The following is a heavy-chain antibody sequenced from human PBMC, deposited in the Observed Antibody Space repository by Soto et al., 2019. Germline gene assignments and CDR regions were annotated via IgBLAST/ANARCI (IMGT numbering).Heavy chain of an antibody. D-gene: IGHD1-26*01. CDR2: INSDGSST. J-gene: IGHJ2*01. CDR3: ARGGSINWYFDR. CDR1: GFTFSSYW. V-gene: IGHV3-74*01. Sequence: EVQLVESGGGLVQPGGSLRLSCAASGFTFSSYWMHWVRQAPGKGLVWVSRINSDGSSTSYAGSVMGRFTISRDNAKNTLYLPLNGLRVEGTAVYYCARGGSINWYFDRWGRGALVSVSS.